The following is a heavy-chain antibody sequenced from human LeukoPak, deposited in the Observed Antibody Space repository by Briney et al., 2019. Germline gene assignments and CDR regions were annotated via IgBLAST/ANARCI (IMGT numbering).Heavy chain of an antibody. Sequence: GGCLRLSCAASGFTFSDAGMSWGGRAPGQGRECVGRIKSKTDGGTTDYAAPVKGRFTISRDDSKNTLYLQMNSLKTEDTAVYYCTTDLADYWGQGTLVTVSS. V-gene: IGHV3-15*01. CDR1: GFTFSDAG. J-gene: IGHJ4*02. CDR3: TTDLADY. CDR2: IKSKTDGGTT.